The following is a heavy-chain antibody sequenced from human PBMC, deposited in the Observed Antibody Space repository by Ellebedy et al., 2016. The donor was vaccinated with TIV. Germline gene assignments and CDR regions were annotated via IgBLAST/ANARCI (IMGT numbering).Heavy chain of an antibody. CDR2: INPNSGGT. J-gene: IGHJ6*02. CDR3: ARSRVGYYGSGSYSYYYYYGMDV. V-gene: IGHV1-2*04. D-gene: IGHD3-10*01. CDR1: GYTFTGYY. Sequence: ASVKVSXXASGYTFTGYYMHWVRQAPGQGLEWMGWINPNSGGTNYAQKFQGWVTMTRDTSISTAYMELSRLRSDDTAVYYCARSRVGYYGSGSYSYYYYYGMDVWGQGTTVTVSS.